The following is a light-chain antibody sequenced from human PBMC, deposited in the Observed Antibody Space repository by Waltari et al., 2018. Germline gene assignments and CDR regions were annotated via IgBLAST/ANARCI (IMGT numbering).Light chain of an antibody. CDR3: QQSYSTPYT. CDR2: AAS. CDR1: QSITNY. J-gene: IGKJ2*01. Sequence: DIQMTQSPSSLSAFVGDRVTITCRASQSITNYLNWYQEKPVKAPKLLIYAASGLQGGVPSRFSGSGSGTDFTLTISSLQAEDFATYYCQQSYSTPYTFGQGTKLEIK. V-gene: IGKV1-39*01.